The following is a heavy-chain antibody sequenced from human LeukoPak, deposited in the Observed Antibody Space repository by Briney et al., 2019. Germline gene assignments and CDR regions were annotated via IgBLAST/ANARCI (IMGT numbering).Heavy chain of an antibody. CDR2: IYHSGST. D-gene: IGHD3-10*01. CDR1: GYSISSGYY. J-gene: IGHJ4*02. V-gene: IGHV4-38-2*02. CDR3: ARDGLAGGDY. Sequence: TSETLSLTCTVSGYSISSGYYWGWIRQPPGKGLEWIGSIYHSGSTYYSPSLKSRVTISVDMSKNQFSLKLSSVTAADTAVYYCARDGLAGGDYWGQGTLVTVSS.